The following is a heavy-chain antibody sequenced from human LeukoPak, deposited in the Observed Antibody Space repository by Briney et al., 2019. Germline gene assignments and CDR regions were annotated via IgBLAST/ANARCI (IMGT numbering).Heavy chain of an antibody. CDR2: ISFDGSNK. J-gene: IGHJ6*02. D-gene: IGHD2-2*01. CDR1: GFTFSSYT. Sequence: GGSLRLSCAASGFTFSSYTIHWVRQPPGKGLEWVAVISFDGSNKYYADSVKGRFTISRDNSKNTLYLQMNSLRAEDTAVYYCARDTPYCSSTSCRYYYYGMDVWGQGTTVTVSS. V-gene: IGHV3-30*14. CDR3: ARDTPYCSSTSCRYYYYGMDV.